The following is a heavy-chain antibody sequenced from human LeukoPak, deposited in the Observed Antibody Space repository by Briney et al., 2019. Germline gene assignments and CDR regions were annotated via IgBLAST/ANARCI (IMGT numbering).Heavy chain of an antibody. CDR3: ARGQLRFGFDY. CDR2: IYYSGST. D-gene: IGHD1-1*01. V-gene: IGHV4-59*01. J-gene: IGHJ4*02. Sequence: PSETLSLTCTVSGGSISSYYWSWIRQPPGKGLEWIGYIYYSGSTNYNPSLKSRVTISVDTSKNQFSLKLSSVTAADTAVYYCARGQLRFGFDYWGQGTLVIVSS. CDR1: GGSISSYY.